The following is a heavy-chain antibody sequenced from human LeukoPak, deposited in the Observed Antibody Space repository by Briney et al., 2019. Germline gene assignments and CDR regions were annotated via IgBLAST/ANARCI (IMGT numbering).Heavy chain of an antibody. J-gene: IGHJ4*02. CDR1: GYTFTNYW. CDR2: IQPDDSDI. CDR3: ARDQGDGYNH. V-gene: IGHV5-51*01. D-gene: IGHD5-24*01. Sequence: GESLKISCKGSGYTFTNYWIGWVRQMPGKGLEWMGVIQPDDSDIRYSPSFQGQVTISVDKSISSAYLQWSSLRSEDTAVYYCARDQGDGYNHWGQGTLVTVSS.